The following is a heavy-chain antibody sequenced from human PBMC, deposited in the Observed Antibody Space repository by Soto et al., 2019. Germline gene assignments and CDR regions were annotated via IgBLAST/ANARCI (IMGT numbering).Heavy chain of an antibody. CDR3: APYNDPDTGKFFDP. V-gene: IGHV2-5*02. Sequence: QITLKEYCPTLVKPTQTLTLTCTCSGFSLSTSGVGVCWIRQPPGKALEWLALIYWDDDKRYSPSLKSRLTITTDTSNNQVVLTMTNMDTGDTATYYGAPYNDPDTGKFFDPWGQGTLVTVSS. J-gene: IGHJ5*02. D-gene: IGHD1-20*01. CDR1: GFSLSTSGVG. CDR2: IYWDDDK.